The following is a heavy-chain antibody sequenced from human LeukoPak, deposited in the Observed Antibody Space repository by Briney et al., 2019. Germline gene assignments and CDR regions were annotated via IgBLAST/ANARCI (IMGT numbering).Heavy chain of an antibody. CDR3: AREAYWGSSGKGFDS. D-gene: IGHD4-23*01. CDR1: EFIFSKYW. CDR2: INQDGTEK. J-gene: IGHJ4*02. Sequence: GGSLRLSCEASEFIFSKYWMSWVRQAPEKGLEWVARINQDGTEKYSVDSVKGRFTISRDNAWNSLYLQMNSLRDEDTAVYSCAREAYWGSSGKGFDSWGQGTLVIVSS. V-gene: IGHV3-7*01.